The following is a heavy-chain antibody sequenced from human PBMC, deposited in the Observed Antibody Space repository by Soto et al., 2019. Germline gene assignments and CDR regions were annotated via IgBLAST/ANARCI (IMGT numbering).Heavy chain of an antibody. D-gene: IGHD3-22*01. J-gene: IGHJ4*02. CDR3: ARLYYDSSDYYYFDY. CDR2: IYNSGST. CDR1: GASIRNYY. Sequence: SETLSLTCSVSGASIRNYYWNWIRQPPGKGLQWIGYIYNSGSTNYNPSLKSRVTISIDTSKSQFSLKLNSVTAADTAVYYCARLYYDSSDYYYFDYWAQGTLVTVSS. V-gene: IGHV4-59*08.